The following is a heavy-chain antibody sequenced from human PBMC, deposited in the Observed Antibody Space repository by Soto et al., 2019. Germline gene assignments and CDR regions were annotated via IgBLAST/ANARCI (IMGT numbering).Heavy chain of an antibody. D-gene: IGHD3-16*01. Sequence: PGGSLRLSCAASGFTFSSYAMHWVRQAPGEGLEWVAVITNNGSNKCYGDSVKGRFTISRDDSKNTLYLQMNSLRVEDTAIYYCAKTAGYDYVWGSSGLDPWGQGTLVTVSS. CDR3: AKTAGYDYVWGSSGLDP. J-gene: IGHJ5*02. CDR2: ITNNGSNK. V-gene: IGHV3-30*18. CDR1: GFTFSSYA.